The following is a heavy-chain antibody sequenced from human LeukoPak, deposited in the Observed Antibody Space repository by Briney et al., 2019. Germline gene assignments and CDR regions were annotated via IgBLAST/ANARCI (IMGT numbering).Heavy chain of an antibody. Sequence: GASVKVSCKASGYTFTFHYLHWVRQAPGRGLEWMGWINPDSGVTHYAQKFHGRVTMTRDTSITTGYMDLNSLTYEDTATYYCMRETAVTVATHLNHLDLWGQGTLIFVSS. CDR3: MRETAVTVATHLNHLDL. CDR2: INPDSGVT. D-gene: IGHD4-11*01. CDR1: GYTFTFHY. V-gene: IGHV1-2*02. J-gene: IGHJ4*02.